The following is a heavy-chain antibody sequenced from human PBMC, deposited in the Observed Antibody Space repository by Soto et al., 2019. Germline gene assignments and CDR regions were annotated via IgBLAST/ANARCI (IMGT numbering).Heavy chain of an antibody. CDR2: IYTSGST. D-gene: IGHD3-16*02. J-gene: IGHJ3*02. CDR3: ARYDSVWGSYRPPADAFDI. CDR1: GGSISSYY. V-gene: IGHV4-4*07. Sequence: SETLSLTCTVSGGSISSYYRSWIRQPAGKGLEWIGRIYTSGSTNYNPSLKSRVTMSVDTSKNQFSLKLSSVTAADTAVYYCARYDSVWGSYRPPADAFDIWGQGTMVTV.